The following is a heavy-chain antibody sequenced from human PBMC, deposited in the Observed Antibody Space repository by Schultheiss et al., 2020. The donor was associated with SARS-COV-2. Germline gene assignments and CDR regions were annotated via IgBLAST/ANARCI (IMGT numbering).Heavy chain of an antibody. CDR1: GNTFTTYY. V-gene: IGHV1-46*01. CDR3: TAASVGDRYYYGMDV. CDR2: INPSGGST. Sequence: ASVKVSCKASGNTFTTYYMNWVRQAPGQGLEWMGIINPSGGSTTYAQKFQGRVTMTTDTSTNTAYMELNSLRSADTAVYCCTAASVGDRYYYGMDVWGQGTTVTVSS. J-gene: IGHJ6*02. D-gene: IGHD3-16*01.